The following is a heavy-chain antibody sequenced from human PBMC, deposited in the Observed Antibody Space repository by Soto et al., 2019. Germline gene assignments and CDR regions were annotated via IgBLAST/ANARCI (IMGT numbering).Heavy chain of an antibody. J-gene: IGHJ4*02. V-gene: IGHV3-48*02. CDR3: ARESAERYYDILTGYYAPYYFDY. CDR1: GFTFSSYS. Sequence: GGSLRLSCAASGFTFSSYSMNWVRQAPGKGLEWVSYISSSSSTIYYADSVKGRFTISRDNAKNSLYLQMNSLRDEDTAVYYCARESAERYYDILTGYYAPYYFDYWGQGTLVTVSS. CDR2: ISSSSSTI. D-gene: IGHD3-9*01.